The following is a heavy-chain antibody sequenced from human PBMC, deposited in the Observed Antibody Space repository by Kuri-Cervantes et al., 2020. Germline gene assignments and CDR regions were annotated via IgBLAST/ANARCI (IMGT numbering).Heavy chain of an antibody. D-gene: IGHD5/OR15-5a*01. CDR2: IKQDGSEK. J-gene: IGHJ4*02. CDR3: ARGLHRRCLTYFDY. Sequence: GESLKIPCSAPGFTFSTYEMNWVRQAPGKGLEWVANIKQDGSEKNYVDSVKGRFNIPRDNSKNTLYLQMNSLRAEDTAVYYCARGLHRRCLTYFDYWGQGTLVTVSS. CDR1: GFTFSTYE. V-gene: IGHV3-7*01.